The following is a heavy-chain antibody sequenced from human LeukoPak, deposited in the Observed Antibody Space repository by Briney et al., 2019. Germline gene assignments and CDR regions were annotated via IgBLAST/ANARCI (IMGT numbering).Heavy chain of an antibody. CDR3: ARVVSGVTGGDY. D-gene: IGHD3-3*01. V-gene: IGHV3-48*04. CDR2: ITPTSTTI. Sequence: GGSLRLSCAASGFSFSTYNMIWVRQAPGKGLECISYITPTSTTIHYADSVKGRFAVSRDNANSLLYLQMNSLRVEDTAVYYCARVVSGVTGGDYWGQGTPVSVSS. CDR1: GFSFSTYN. J-gene: IGHJ4*02.